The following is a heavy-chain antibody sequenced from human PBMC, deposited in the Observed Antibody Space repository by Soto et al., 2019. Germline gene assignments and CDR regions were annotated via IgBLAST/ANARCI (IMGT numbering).Heavy chain of an antibody. CDR2: IIPIFGTA. CDR1: GGAFSSYA. V-gene: IGHV1-69*13. J-gene: IGHJ3*02. Sequence: SVKVSCKASGGAFSSYAISWVRQAPGQGLEWMGGIIPIFGTANYAQKFQGRVTITADESTSTAYMELSSLRSEDTAVYYCARSAGIVGPSDAFDIWGQGTMVTVSS. CDR3: ARSAGIVGPSDAFDI. D-gene: IGHD1-26*01.